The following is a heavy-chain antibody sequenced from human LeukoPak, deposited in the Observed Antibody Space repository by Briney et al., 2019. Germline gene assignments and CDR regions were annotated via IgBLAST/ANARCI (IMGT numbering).Heavy chain of an antibody. J-gene: IGHJ5*02. Sequence: SETVSLTCAVSGGSISSGGYSWSWIRQPPGKGLEWIGYIYHSGSTYYNPSLKSRVTISVDRSKNQFSLKLSSVTAADTAVYCCARGLVEGINWFDPWGQGTLVTVSS. V-gene: IGHV4-30-2*01. CDR1: GGSISSGGYS. CDR2: IYHSGST. D-gene: IGHD2-15*01. CDR3: ARGLVEGINWFDP.